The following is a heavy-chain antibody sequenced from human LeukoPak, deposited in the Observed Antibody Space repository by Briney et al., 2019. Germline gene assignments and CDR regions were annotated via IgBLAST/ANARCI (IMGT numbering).Heavy chain of an antibody. CDR2: ISSSSSYI. Sequence: GGSLRLSCAASGFTFSSYSMSWVRQAPGKGLEWVSSISSSSSYIYYADSMKGRFTISRDNSKNTLYLQMTSLRGEDTAMYYCAREGTARDAFDIWGQGTMVTVSS. D-gene: IGHD2-21*02. CDR1: GFTFSSYS. V-gene: IGHV3-21*01. J-gene: IGHJ3*02. CDR3: AREGTARDAFDI.